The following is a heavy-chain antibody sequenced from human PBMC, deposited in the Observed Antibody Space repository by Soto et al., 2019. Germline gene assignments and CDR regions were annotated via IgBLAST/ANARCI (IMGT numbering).Heavy chain of an antibody. D-gene: IGHD6-19*01. V-gene: IGHV3-30-3*01. CDR1: GFTFSSYA. CDR2: ISYDGSNK. Sequence: QVQLVESGGGVVQPGRSLRLSCAASGFTFSSYAMHWVRQAPGKGLEWVAVISYDGSNKYYADSVKGRFTISRDNSKNTLYLQMNSLRAEYTAVYYCARDQEQWLVPGPDAIDIWGQGTMVTVSS. CDR3: ARDQEQWLVPGPDAIDI. J-gene: IGHJ3*02.